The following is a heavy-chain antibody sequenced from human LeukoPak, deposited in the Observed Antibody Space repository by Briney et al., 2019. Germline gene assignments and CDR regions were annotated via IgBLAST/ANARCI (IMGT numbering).Heavy chain of an antibody. CDR1: GFTFSSYS. V-gene: IGHV3-48*04. Sequence: GGSLRLSCAASGFTFSSYSMNWVRQAPGMGLEWVSYISSSSSTIYYADSVKGRFTISRDNARNSLYLQMNSLRAEDTAVYYCARDKGLYCSSTSCPYYYYYGMDVWGQGTTVTVSS. D-gene: IGHD2-2*01. J-gene: IGHJ6*02. CDR3: ARDKGLYCSSTSCPYYYYYGMDV. CDR2: ISSSSSTI.